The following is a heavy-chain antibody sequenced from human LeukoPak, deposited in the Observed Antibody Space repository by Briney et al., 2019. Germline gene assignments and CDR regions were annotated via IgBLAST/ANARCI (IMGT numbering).Heavy chain of an antibody. CDR2: INYGGST. V-gene: IGHV4-34*01. Sequence: KPSETLSLTCAVYGGSFSGYYWSWIRQPPEKGLEWIGEINYGGSTNYNPSLKSRVTISVDTSKNQFSLKLSSVTAADTAVYYCARQGIQLWPRGAFDIWGQGTMVTVSS. CDR1: GGSFSGYY. J-gene: IGHJ3*02. CDR3: ARQGIQLWPRGAFDI. D-gene: IGHD5-18*01.